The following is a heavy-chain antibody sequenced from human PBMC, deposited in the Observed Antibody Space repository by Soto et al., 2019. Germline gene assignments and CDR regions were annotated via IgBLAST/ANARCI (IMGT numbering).Heavy chain of an antibody. Sequence: QVQLEQSGAEVKKPGSSVKVSCKASGGTFSGYAMSWVRQAPGQGLEWRGGLVPRFNTPNYAQKFQGRVTITADESTTTASMALNSLRAEDTAVYYCARARLAAAGTGYYCSVMDVWGQGTPVTVSS. CDR3: ARARLAAAGTGYYCSVMDV. CDR1: GGTFSGYA. CDR2: LVPRFNTP. D-gene: IGHD6-13*01. V-gene: IGHV1-69*01. J-gene: IGHJ6*02.